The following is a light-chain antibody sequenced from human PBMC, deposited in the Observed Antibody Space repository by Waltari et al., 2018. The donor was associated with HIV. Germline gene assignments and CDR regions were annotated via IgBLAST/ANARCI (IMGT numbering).Light chain of an antibody. CDR1: LSISSW. V-gene: IGKV1-5*03. Sequence: DIQMTQSPSTLSASVGDRVTITCRASLSISSWLAWYQQKPGNAPKLLIYKASSLESGVPSRFGGSGSGPEFTLTISSLQPDDFATYYCQQYSNYPGTFGQGTKLEIK. J-gene: IGKJ2*02. CDR3: QQYSNYPGT. CDR2: KAS.